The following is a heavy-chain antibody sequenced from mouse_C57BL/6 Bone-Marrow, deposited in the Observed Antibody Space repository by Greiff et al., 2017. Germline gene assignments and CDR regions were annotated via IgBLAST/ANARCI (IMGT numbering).Heavy chain of an antibody. J-gene: IGHJ3*01. Sequence: VQLQQPGAELVKPGASVKLSCKASGYTFTSYWMHWVKQRPGQGLEWIGMIHPNSGSTNYNEKFKSKATLTVDKSSSTAYMKLSSLTSADSAVYYCAGGGIRRRESWFAYWGQGTLVTVSA. V-gene: IGHV1-64*01. CDR3: AGGGIRRRESWFAY. CDR1: GYTFTSYW. CDR2: IHPNSGST.